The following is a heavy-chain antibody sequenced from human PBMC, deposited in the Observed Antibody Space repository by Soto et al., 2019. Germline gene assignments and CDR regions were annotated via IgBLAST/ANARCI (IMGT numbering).Heavy chain of an antibody. V-gene: IGHV1-18*01. D-gene: IGHD2-2*01. CDR2: ISAYNGNA. Sequence: ASVKVSCKASGGTFSSYAISWVRQAPGRGLEWMGWISAYNGNANYAQKLQGRVTMTTNTSTSTAYMELRSLRSDDTAVYYCARDEYQLLSQTYDAFDIWGQGTMVTVSS. CDR1: GGTFSSYA. CDR3: ARDEYQLLSQTYDAFDI. J-gene: IGHJ3*02.